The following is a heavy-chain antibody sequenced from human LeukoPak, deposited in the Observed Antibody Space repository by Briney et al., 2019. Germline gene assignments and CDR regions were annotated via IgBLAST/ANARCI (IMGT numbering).Heavy chain of an antibody. CDR2: IYSGGST. V-gene: IGHV3-53*01. J-gene: IGHJ4*02. D-gene: IGHD1-7*01. CDR1: GFTVSNNY. Sequence: GGSLRLSCAASGFTVSNNYMNWVRQPPGKGLEWLSIIYSGGSTYYADSVKGRFTISRDNSKNTLYLQMNSLRAEGTAVYYCARGPFKLELPDYWGQGTLVTVSS. CDR3: ARGPFKLELPDY.